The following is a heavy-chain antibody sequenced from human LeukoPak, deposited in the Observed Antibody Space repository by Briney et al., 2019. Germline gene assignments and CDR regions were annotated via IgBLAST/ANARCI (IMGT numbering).Heavy chain of an antibody. CDR2: IYYSGST. CDR1: GGSISSSSYY. V-gene: IGHV4-39*02. J-gene: IGHJ4*02. Sequence: PSETLSLTCTVSGGSISSSSYYWGWIRQPPGKRLEWIGSIYYSGSTYYNPSLKSRVTISVDTSKNQFSLKLSSVTAEDTAVYYCAREGNYYDSSGESIDYWGQGTLVTVSS. D-gene: IGHD3-22*01. CDR3: AREGNYYDSSGESIDY.